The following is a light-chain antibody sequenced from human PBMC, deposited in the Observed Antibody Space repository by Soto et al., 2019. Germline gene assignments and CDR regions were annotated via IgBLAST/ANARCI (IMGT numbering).Light chain of an antibody. CDR1: QSISSW. J-gene: IGKJ1*01. CDR2: DAS. Sequence: DIQMIQSPSTLSASVGDRVTVTCRASQSISSWLAWYQQKPGKAPDLLIYDASSLETGVPSRFSGTGSGTEFTLTITSLHPDDSATYYCQQYKSYPWTFGQGTKLEIK. V-gene: IGKV1-5*01. CDR3: QQYKSYPWT.